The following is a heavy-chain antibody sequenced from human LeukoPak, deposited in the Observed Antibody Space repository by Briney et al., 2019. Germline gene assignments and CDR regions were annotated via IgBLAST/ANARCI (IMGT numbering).Heavy chain of an antibody. D-gene: IGHD3-10*01. J-gene: IGHJ3*02. CDR3: ARRWFRELDAFDI. CDR1: GGSISSSSYY. CDR2: IYYSGST. Sequence: SETLSLTCTVSGGSISSSSYYWGWIRQPPGKGLEWIGSIYYSGSTYYNPSLKSRVTISVDTSKNQFSLKLSSVTAADTAVYYYARRWFRELDAFDIWGQGTMVTVSS. V-gene: IGHV4-39*01.